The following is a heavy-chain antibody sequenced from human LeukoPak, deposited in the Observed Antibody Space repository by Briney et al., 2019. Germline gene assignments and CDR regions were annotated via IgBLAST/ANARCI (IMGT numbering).Heavy chain of an antibody. D-gene: IGHD2-2*01. CDR2: ISSSSSYI. CDR3: ARVLEYCSSTSRYPTEYYFDY. CDR1: GFTFSSYS. Sequence: GGSLRLSCAASGFTFSSYSMNWVRQAPGKGLEWVSSISSSSSYIYYADSVKGRFTISRDNAKNSLYLQMNSLRAEDTAVYYCARVLEYCSSTSRYPTEYYFDYWGQGTLVTVSS. V-gene: IGHV3-21*01. J-gene: IGHJ4*02.